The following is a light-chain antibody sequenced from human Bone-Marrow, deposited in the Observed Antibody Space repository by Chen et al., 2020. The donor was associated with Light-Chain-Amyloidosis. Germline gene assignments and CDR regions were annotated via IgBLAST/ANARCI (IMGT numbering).Light chain of an antibody. Sequence: QSALPQPASVSGSPGQSLTISCTGTSSDVGGYNYVSWYQQHPGKAPKLMIYDVSNRPSGVSNRCSGSKSGNTASLTISGLQAEDEADYYCCSYAGSSTLVFGGGTKVTVL. CDR2: DVS. J-gene: IGLJ3*02. CDR1: SSDVGGYNY. CDR3: CSYAGSSTLV. V-gene: IGLV2-14*01.